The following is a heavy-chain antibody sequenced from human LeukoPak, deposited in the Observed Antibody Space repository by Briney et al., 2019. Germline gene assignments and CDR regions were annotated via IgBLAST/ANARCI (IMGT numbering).Heavy chain of an antibody. Sequence: GGSLRLSCAASGFKFDDYAMHWVRQAPGKGLEWVSGISGSGGSTYYADSVKGRFTISRDNSKNTLYLQMNSLRAEDTAVYYCAKDSQGQIIAAARLFLNWGQGTLVTVSS. CDR2: ISGSGGST. D-gene: IGHD6-13*01. J-gene: IGHJ4*02. V-gene: IGHV3-23*01. CDR1: GFKFDDYA. CDR3: AKDSQGQIIAAARLFLN.